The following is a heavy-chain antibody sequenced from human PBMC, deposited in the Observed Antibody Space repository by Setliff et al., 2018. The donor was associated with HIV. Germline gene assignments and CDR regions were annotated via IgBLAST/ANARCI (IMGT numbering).Heavy chain of an antibody. CDR2: IIPIFGTA. Sequence: SVKVSCKASGGTFSSYAISWVRQAPGQGLEWMGGIIPIFGTANYAQKFQGRVTITADESTSTAYMELSSLRSEDTAVYYCARSIPRYCSSTSCYANRGYAFDIWGQGTMVTVSS. CDR1: GGTFSSYA. CDR3: ARSIPRYCSSTSCYANRGYAFDI. D-gene: IGHD2-2*01. V-gene: IGHV1-69*13. J-gene: IGHJ3*02.